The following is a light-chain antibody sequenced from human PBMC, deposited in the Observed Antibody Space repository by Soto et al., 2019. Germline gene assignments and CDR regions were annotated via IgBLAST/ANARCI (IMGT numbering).Light chain of an antibody. V-gene: IGKV4-1*01. J-gene: IGKJ1*01. CDR2: WAY. CDR3: QQCFATPMT. Sequence: DVVMTQSPDSLAMSLGERATINCKSSHNILDSSNNKNYLAWYQQKPGQAPRLLIYWAYTREYGVPDRFSGSGSGTDFPLTINGLQTEDEAIYFCQQCFATPMTFGQGTKVEIK. CDR1: HNILDSSNNKNY.